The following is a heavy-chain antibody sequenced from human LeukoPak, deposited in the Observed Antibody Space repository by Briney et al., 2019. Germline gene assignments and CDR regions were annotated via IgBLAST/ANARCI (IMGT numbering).Heavy chain of an antibody. CDR3: AALVEMATFSLDY. Sequence: SVKVSCKASGFTFTSSAVQWVRQARGQRLEWIGWIVVGSGNTNYAQKFQERVTITRDMSTSTAYMELSSLRSEDTAVYYCAALVEMATFSLDYWGQGTLVTVSS. CDR1: GFTFTSSA. CDR2: IVVGSGNT. D-gene: IGHD5-24*01. J-gene: IGHJ4*02. V-gene: IGHV1-58*01.